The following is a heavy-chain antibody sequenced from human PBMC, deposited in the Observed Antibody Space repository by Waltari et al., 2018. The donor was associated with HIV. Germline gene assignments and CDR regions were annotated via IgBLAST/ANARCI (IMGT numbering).Heavy chain of an antibody. V-gene: IGHV3-74*01. D-gene: IGHD1-26*01. CDR1: GFTFSTYW. J-gene: IGHJ4*02. Sequence: EVQLVESGGGLVQPGGSLRLSCASSGFTFSTYWTPWVRQAPGKGLVWVSRINTDEIGTTYADSVKGRFTISRDNAKNTLYLQMNSLRAEDTAVYYCAREISNNSGRYFDYWGQGTLVTVSS. CDR2: INTDEIGT. CDR3: AREISNNSGRYFDY.